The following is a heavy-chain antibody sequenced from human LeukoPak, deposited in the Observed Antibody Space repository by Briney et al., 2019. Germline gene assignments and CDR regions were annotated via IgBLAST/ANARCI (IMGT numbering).Heavy chain of an antibody. CDR3: AREGRLGIAAAGTFDY. D-gene: IGHD6-13*01. V-gene: IGHV4-4*07. CDR1: GGSISSYY. J-gene: IGHJ4*02. CDR2: IYTSGST. Sequence: SETLSLTCTVSGGSISSYYWSWIRQPAGKGLEWIGRIYTSGSTNYNPSLKSRVTISVDTSKNQFSLKLSSVTAADTAVYYRAREGRLGIAAAGTFDYWGQGTLVTVSS.